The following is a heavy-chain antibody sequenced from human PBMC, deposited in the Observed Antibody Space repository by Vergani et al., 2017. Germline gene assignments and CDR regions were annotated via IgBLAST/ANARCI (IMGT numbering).Heavy chain of an antibody. CDR2: IRSKAYGGTT. CDR3: TRGSTILGYYYYYYMDV. J-gene: IGHJ6*03. D-gene: IGHD2-2*01. Sequence: EVQLVESGGGLVQPGRSLRLSCTASGFTFGDYAMSWFRQSPGKGLEWVGFIRSKAYGGTTEYAASVKGRFTISSDDSKSIAYLQMNSLKTEDTAVYYCTRGSTILGYYYYYYMDVWGKGTTVTVSS. V-gene: IGHV3-49*03. CDR1: GFTFGDYA.